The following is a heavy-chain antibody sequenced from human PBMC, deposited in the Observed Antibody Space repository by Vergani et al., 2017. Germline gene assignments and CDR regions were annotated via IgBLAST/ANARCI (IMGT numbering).Heavy chain of an antibody. J-gene: IGHJ6*03. Sequence: QVQLQQWGAGLLKPSETLSLTCAVYGGSFSGYYWSWIRQPPGKGLEWIGEINHSGSTNYNPSLKSRVTISVDTSKNQFSLKLSSVTAADTAVYYCARGRGYYDYYYMDVWGKGTTVTVSS. CDR2: INHSGST. CDR3: ARGRGYYDYYYMDV. V-gene: IGHV4-34*01. CDR1: GGSFSGYY.